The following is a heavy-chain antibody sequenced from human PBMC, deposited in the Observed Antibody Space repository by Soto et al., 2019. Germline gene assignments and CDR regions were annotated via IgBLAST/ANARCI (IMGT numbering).Heavy chain of an antibody. CDR2: INAGNGNT. CDR3: ARPHFSSSYYFDS. V-gene: IGHV1-3*01. D-gene: IGHD6-13*01. J-gene: IGHJ4*02. Sequence: QVQLVQSGAEVKKPGASVKVSCKASGYTFTSYAMHWVRQAPGQRLEWMGWINAGNGNTKYSQKFQGRGTITRDTTASTAYMERSSQRAEDTAGYYGARPHFSSSYYFDSWGQGTLVTVSS. CDR1: GYTFTSYA.